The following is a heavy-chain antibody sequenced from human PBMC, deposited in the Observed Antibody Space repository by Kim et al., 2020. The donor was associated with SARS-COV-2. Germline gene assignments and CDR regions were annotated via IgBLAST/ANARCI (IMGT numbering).Heavy chain of an antibody. CDR3: ASSPQGSLRYYGMDV. Sequence: PSLKSRVTISVDTSKNQFSLKLSSVTAADTAVYYCASSPQGSLRYYGMDVWGQGTTVTVSS. J-gene: IGHJ6*02. V-gene: IGHV4-59*01. D-gene: IGHD3-10*01.